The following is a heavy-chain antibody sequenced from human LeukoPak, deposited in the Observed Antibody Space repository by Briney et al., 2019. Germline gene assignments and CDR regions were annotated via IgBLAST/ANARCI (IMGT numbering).Heavy chain of an antibody. CDR2: VSGSGGST. CDR3: AKNRVVVPAAMRS. J-gene: IGHJ5*02. V-gene: IGHV3-23*01. Sequence: GGSLRLSCAASGFTFSSYAMSWVRQAPGKGLEWVSAVSGSGGSTYYADSVKGRFTISRDNSKNTLYLQMNCLRAEDTAVYYCAKNRVVVPAAMRSWGQGTLVTVSS. D-gene: IGHD2-2*01. CDR1: GFTFSSYA.